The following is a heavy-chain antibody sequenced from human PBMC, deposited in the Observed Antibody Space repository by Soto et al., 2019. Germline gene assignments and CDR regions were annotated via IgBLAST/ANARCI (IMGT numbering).Heavy chain of an antibody. J-gene: IGHJ6*02. Sequence: SGTLSLPSAVSGAPLTRNKWWGWPPRSPGKGLEWIGEIHHSETTNYNPSLNSRVSISVDKSKNQFSLKLNSVNAADTADYYCARTSYYDSTGYYNLDVWGPGTTVTVSS. D-gene: IGHD3-22*01. CDR1: GAPLTRNKW. V-gene: IGHV4-4*02. CDR3: ARTSYYDSTGYYNLDV. CDR2: IHHSETT.